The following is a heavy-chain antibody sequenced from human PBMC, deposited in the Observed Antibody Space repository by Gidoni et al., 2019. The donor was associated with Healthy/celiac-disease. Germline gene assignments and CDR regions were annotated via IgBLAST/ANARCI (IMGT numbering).Heavy chain of an antibody. J-gene: IGHJ3*02. CDR1: GFTFVDYA. Sequence: EVQLVESGGGLVQPGRSLRHSCAASGFTFVDYAMQWFRQAPGKGLEWVSGISWNSGSIGYADSVKGRFTISRDNAKNSLYLQMNSLRAEDTALDYCAKDIGFAAASGYDAFDIWGQGTMVTVSS. D-gene: IGHD5-18*01. CDR2: ISWNSGSI. V-gene: IGHV3-9*01. CDR3: AKDIGFAAASGYDAFDI.